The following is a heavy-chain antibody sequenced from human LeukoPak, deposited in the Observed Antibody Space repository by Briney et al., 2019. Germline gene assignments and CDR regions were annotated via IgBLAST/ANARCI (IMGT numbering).Heavy chain of an antibody. D-gene: IGHD6-6*01. V-gene: IGHV5-51*01. Sequence: GEPLSISCKGSGYSFTSYWIGWARQLPGKGLEWMGIIYPGDSDTRYSPSFQGQVTISADKSINTAYLQWSSLKASDTAMYYCARQGGSSSKGYYYYYMDVWGKGTTVTVSS. CDR1: GYSFTSYW. CDR2: IYPGDSDT. J-gene: IGHJ6*03. CDR3: ARQGGSSSKGYYYYYMDV.